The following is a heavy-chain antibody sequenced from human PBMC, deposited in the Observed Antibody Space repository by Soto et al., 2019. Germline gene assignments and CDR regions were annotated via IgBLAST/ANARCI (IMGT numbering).Heavy chain of an antibody. V-gene: IGHV3-30-3*01. CDR3: ARETDWEVAFFDY. CDR1: GFTFKNHA. D-gene: IGHD3-16*02. Sequence: QVQLVESGGGVVQPGRSLRVSCAASGFTFKNHAMHWVRQAPGKGLEWVALISSDGTHKYYADSVKGRFTISRDNSKNTLYLQRSSLRPEDTALYYCARETDWEVAFFDYWGQGSLVTVSS. J-gene: IGHJ4*02. CDR2: ISSDGTHK.